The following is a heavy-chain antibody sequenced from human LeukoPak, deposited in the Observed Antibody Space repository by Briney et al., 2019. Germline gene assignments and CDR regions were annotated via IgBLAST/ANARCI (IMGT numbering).Heavy chain of an antibody. CDR2: INHSGST. Sequence: KASETLSLTCAVYGGSFSGYYWSRIRQPPGKGLEWIGEINHSGSTNYNPSLKSRVTISVDTSKNQFSLKLSSVTAADTAVYYCARPDCGGDCSAGYYFDYWGQGTLVTVSS. CDR1: GGSFSGYY. J-gene: IGHJ4*02. V-gene: IGHV4-34*01. CDR3: ARPDCGGDCSAGYYFDY. D-gene: IGHD2-21*01.